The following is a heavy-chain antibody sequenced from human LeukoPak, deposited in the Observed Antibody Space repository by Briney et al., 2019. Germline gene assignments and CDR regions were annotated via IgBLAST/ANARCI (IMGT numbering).Heavy chain of an antibody. D-gene: IGHD1-7*01. CDR1: GFTFSSYW. J-gene: IGHJ6*02. Sequence: HSGGSLRLSCAASGFTFSSYWMSWVRQAPGKGLEWVANIKQDGSEKYYVDSVKGRFTISRDNVNNILHLQMNSLRAEDTAVYYCVRNNWNSVYYGMDVWGQGTTVTVSS. CDR2: IKQDGSEK. CDR3: VRNNWNSVYYGMDV. V-gene: IGHV3-7*01.